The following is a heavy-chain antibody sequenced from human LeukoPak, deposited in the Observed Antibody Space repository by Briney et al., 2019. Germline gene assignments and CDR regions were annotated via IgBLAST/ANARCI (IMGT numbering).Heavy chain of an antibody. CDR1: GYTFTDYH. J-gene: IGHJ4*02. D-gene: IGHD3-16*01. Sequence: ASVTVSCKASGYTFTDYHLHWVRQAPGQGLEWMGWINLTSGATNYPPRFQGRVTMTRDTSISTAYMDLTRLTSDDTAVYYCARDQRSSYTYYFEDWGQGTLVTVSS. V-gene: IGHV1-2*02. CDR3: ARDQRSSYTYYFED. CDR2: INLTSGAT.